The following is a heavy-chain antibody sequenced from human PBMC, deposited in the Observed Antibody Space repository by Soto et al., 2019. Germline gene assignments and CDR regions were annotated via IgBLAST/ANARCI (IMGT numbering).Heavy chain of an antibody. CDR2: ISAYNGNT. CDR1: GYTFTSYG. Sequence: ASVKVSCKASGYTFTSYGISWVRQAPGQGLEWMGWISAYNGNTNYAQKLQGRVTMTTDTSTSTAYMELRSLRSDDTAVYYCARRYSSSWYDCFDPWGQGTLVTVSS. V-gene: IGHV1-18*04. CDR3: ARRYSSSWYDCFDP. J-gene: IGHJ5*02. D-gene: IGHD6-13*01.